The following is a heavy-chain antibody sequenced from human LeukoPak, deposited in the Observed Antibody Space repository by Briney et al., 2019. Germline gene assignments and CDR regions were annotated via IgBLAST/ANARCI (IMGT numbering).Heavy chain of an antibody. J-gene: IGHJ4*02. CDR1: GFTFDDYG. Sequence: GGSLRLSCAASGFTFDDYGLSWVRQAPGKGLEWVSVIYSGGSTYYADSVKGRFTISRDNSKNTLYLQMNSLRAEDTAAYYCAREYSGSYFGMGHFDYWGQGTLVTVSS. V-gene: IGHV3-66*01. D-gene: IGHD1-26*01. CDR3: AREYSGSYFGMGHFDY. CDR2: IYSGGST.